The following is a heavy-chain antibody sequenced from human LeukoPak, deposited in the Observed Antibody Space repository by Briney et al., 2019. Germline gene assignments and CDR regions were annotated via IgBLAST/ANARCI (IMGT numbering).Heavy chain of an antibody. V-gene: IGHV3-23*01. CDR3: ARRAGAYSHPYDY. J-gene: IGHJ4*02. Sequence: GGSLRLSCAASGFTFSSYAMSWVRQAPGKGLEWVSAFSGSGGDTYYADSVKGRFTISRDNSKNTLYLQMNSLRAEDTAVYYCARRAGAYSHPYDYWGQGTLVTVSS. CDR2: FSGSGGDT. D-gene: IGHD4/OR15-4a*01. CDR1: GFTFSSYA.